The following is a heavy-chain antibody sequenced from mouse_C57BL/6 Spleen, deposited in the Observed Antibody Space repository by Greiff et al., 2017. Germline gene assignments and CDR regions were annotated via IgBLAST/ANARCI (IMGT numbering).Heavy chain of an antibody. J-gene: IGHJ2*01. D-gene: IGHD1-1*01. CDR3: ARSTVERDYVDY. CDR1: GYAFSSSW. CDR2: IYPGDGDT. V-gene: IGHV1-82*01. Sequence: QVQLQQSGPELVKPGASVKISCKASGYAFSSSWMNWVKQRPGKGLEWIGRIYPGDGDTNYNGKFKGKATLTADKSSSTAYMQLSSLTSEDSAVYFCARSTVERDYVDYWGQGTTLTVSS.